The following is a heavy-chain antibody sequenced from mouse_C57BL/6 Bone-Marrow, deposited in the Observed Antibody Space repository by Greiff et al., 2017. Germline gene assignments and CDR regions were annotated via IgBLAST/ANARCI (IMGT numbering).Heavy chain of an antibody. D-gene: IGHD2-4*01. V-gene: IGHV5-17*01. Sequence: EVQLQESGRGLVKPGGSLKLSCAASGFTFSDYGMHWVRQAPEKGLEWFAYISSRSSTIYYADTVKGRFTITRDNAKNTLFLQMTSRRSEDTAMYYCAWDNDYHWYFDVWGTGTTVTVSS. CDR2: ISSRSSTI. CDR1: GFTFSDYG. CDR3: AWDNDYHWYFDV. J-gene: IGHJ1*03.